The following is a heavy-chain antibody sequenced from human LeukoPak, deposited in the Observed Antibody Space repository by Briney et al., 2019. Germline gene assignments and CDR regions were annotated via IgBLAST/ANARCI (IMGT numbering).Heavy chain of an antibody. Sequence: PGGSLRLSCAASGFTFSSYSMNWVRQAPGKGLEWVSSISSSRSDIYYADSVKGGFTISRDNAKNSLYLQMNSLRAEDTAVYYCARDRSGGSRYYDFWSGYYSFDYWGQGTLVTVSS. V-gene: IGHV3-21*01. CDR1: GFTFSSYS. D-gene: IGHD3-3*01. J-gene: IGHJ4*02. CDR2: ISSSRSDI. CDR3: ARDRSGGSRYYDFWSGYYSFDY.